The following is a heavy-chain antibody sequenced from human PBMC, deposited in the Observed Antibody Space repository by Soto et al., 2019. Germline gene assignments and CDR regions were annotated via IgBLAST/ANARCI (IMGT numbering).Heavy chain of an antibody. CDR2: ISSTSATI. V-gene: IGHV3-48*02. CDR1: KFTFSGYS. CDR3: TRYYYGSGSYAEPFDY. D-gene: IGHD3-10*01. Sequence: GGSLRLSCAASKFTFSGYSMNWVRQAPGKGLEWVSYISSTSATIYYADSVKGRFTISRDDAKNSLYLQMNSLRDEDTAVYYCTRYYYGSGSYAEPFDYWGQGTLVTVSS. J-gene: IGHJ4*02.